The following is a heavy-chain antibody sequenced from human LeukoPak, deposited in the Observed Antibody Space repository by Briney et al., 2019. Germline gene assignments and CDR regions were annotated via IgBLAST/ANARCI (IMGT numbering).Heavy chain of an antibody. CDR3: ARAYCGGDCYSGAVYNFYMAV. CDR1: GYSFSNYG. J-gene: IGHJ6*03. V-gene: IGHV1-18*01. Sequence: ASVKVSCKASGYSFSNYGISWVRQAPGQGLEWMGWISAYNGHTNHAQKLQGRVTMTTDTSTSTAYMELRSLRSDDTAVYYCARAYCGGDCYSGAVYNFYMAVWGKGTTVTVSS. D-gene: IGHD2-21*02. CDR2: ISAYNGHT.